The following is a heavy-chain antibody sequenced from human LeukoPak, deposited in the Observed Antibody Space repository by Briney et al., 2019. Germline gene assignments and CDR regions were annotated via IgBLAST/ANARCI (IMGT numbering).Heavy chain of an antibody. CDR2: IYYSGST. J-gene: IGHJ5*02. CDR3: AGYSYGYDRNWFDP. V-gene: IGHV4-59*01. D-gene: IGHD5-18*01. CDR1: GGSISSYY. Sequence: SETQSLTCTVSGGSISSYYWSWIRQPPGNGLEWIGYIYYSGSTNYNPSLKSRVTISVDTSKNQFSLKLSSVTAADTAVYYCAGYSYGYDRNWFDPWGQGTLVTVSS.